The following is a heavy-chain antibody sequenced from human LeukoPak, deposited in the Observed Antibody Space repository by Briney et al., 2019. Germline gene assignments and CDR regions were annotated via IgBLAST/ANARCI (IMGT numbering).Heavy chain of an antibody. CDR2: SRNKANSYST. V-gene: IGHV3-72*01. CDR1: GFTFSDHY. J-gene: IGHJ4*02. Sequence: PGGSLRLSCAVSGFTFSDHYMDWVRRAPGKGLEWVGRSRNKANSYSTDYAASVIGRFTISRDDSKNSLDLQMNSLKIEDTAMYYCTRVGDYSSSWNYWGQGTLVTVSS. D-gene: IGHD3-22*01. CDR3: TRVGDYSSSWNY.